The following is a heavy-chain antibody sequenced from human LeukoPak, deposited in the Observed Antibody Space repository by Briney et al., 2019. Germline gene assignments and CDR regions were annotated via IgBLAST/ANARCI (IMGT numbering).Heavy chain of an antibody. J-gene: IGHJ3*02. V-gene: IGHV4-59*01. CDR2: IYYSGST. D-gene: IGHD3-22*01. CDR1: GGSISSYY. Sequence: SETLSLTCTVSGGSISSYYWSWIRQPPGRGLEWIGYIYYSGSTNYNPSLKSRVTISVDTSKNQFSLKLSSVTAADTAVYYCARVGVGYFDSSGYYRPDAFDIWGQGTMVTVSS. CDR3: ARVGVGYFDSSGYYRPDAFDI.